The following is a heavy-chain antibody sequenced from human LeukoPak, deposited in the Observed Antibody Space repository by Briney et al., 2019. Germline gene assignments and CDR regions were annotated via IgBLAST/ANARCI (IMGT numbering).Heavy chain of an antibody. V-gene: IGHV1-2*02. Sequence: ASVKVSCKASGYTFTDYTIHWVGQAPGQGPEWLGWIVPKDGGTNYGQKFQGGVTMTRDTSVTTVYMELSRLTSDDTSIYYCAKVKDAGGSRFDYWGQGTPVTVSS. D-gene: IGHD2-8*02. CDR2: IVPKDGGT. CDR3: AKVKDAGGSRFDY. CDR1: GYTFTDYT. J-gene: IGHJ4*02.